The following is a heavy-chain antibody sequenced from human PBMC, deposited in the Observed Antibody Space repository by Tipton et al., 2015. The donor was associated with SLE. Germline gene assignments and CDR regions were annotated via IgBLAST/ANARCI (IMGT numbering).Heavy chain of an antibody. D-gene: IGHD6-6*01. CDR2: ISGGSDIT. J-gene: IGHJ6*02. V-gene: IGHV3-23*01. CDR1: GFTFSNYW. CDR3: SGQLLPLYGMAV. Sequence: SLRLSCTVSGFTFSNYWMTWVRQAPGKALEWVSIISGGSDITNYADSVKGRFTISRDNSKNTLYLQMNSLRAEDTAVYYCSGQLLPLYGMAVWGQGTTVTVSS.